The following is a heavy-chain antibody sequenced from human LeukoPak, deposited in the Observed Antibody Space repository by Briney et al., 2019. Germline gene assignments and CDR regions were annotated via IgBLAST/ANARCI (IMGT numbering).Heavy chain of an antibody. Sequence: SETLSLTCAVAGYSISSGYYWGWIRQPPGKGLEWIGSIYHSGSTYYNPSLKSRVTISVDTSKNQFSLKLSPVTAANTAVYYCARQGDYDFWSGYYHRYFDYWGQGTLVTVSS. J-gene: IGHJ4*02. CDR1: GYSISSGYY. V-gene: IGHV4-38-2*01. CDR3: ARQGDYDFWSGYYHRYFDY. D-gene: IGHD3-3*01. CDR2: IYHSGST.